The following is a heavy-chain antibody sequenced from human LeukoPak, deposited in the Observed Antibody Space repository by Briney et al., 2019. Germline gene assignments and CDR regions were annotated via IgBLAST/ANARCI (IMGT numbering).Heavy chain of an antibody. V-gene: IGHV3-74*01. CDR2: INSDESTI. Sequence: GGSLRLSCAASGFTFSSYWMHWVRQAPGKGLVWVSRINSDESTIDYADSVKGRFTISRDNAKNSLYLQLNSLRAEDTAVYYCARANTPTFRSYRYYYGMDVWGQGTTVTVSS. CDR1: GFTFSSYW. CDR3: ARANTPTFRSYRYYYGMDV. D-gene: IGHD1-26*01. J-gene: IGHJ6*02.